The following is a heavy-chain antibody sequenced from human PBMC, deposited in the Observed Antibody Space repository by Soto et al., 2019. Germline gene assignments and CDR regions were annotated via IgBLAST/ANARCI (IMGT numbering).Heavy chain of an antibody. V-gene: IGHV3-21*01. CDR2: ISSSSSYI. D-gene: IGHD6-6*01. J-gene: IGHJ6*03. CDR1: GFTFSSYS. Sequence: GGSLRLSCAASGFTFSSYSMNWVRQAPGKGLEWVSSISSSSSYIYYADSVKGRFTISRDNAKNSLYLQMNSLRTEDTAVYYCARDRRGSSSPLHMDVWGKGTTVTVSS. CDR3: ARDRRGSSSPLHMDV.